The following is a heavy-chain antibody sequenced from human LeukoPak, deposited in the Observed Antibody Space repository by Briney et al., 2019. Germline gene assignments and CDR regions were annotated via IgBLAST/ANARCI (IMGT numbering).Heavy chain of an antibody. V-gene: IGHV4-34*01. Sequence: PSETLSLTCAVYSGSFSGYYWSWIRQPPGKGLEWIGEINHSGSTNYNPSLKSRVTISVDTSKNQFSLKLSSVTAADTAVYYCARTDSVVAGTPYSYYFMDVWGQGTTVTVSS. CDR3: ARTDSVVAGTPYSYYFMDV. J-gene: IGHJ6*02. CDR2: INHSGST. D-gene: IGHD6-19*01. CDR1: SGSFSGYY.